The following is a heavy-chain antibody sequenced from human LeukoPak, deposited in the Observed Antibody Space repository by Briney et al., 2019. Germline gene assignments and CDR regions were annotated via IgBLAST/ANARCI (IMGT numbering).Heavy chain of an antibody. V-gene: IGHV4-4*07. D-gene: IGHD2-15*01. CDR3: ARDNRGYCSGGSCYDWFDP. Sequence: SETLSLTCTVSGGSISSYYWSWIRQPAGKGLEWIGRIYTSGSTNYNPLKSRVTMSVDTSKNQFSLKLSSVTAADTAVYYCARDNRGYCSGGSCYDWFDPWGQGTLVTVSS. CDR2: IYTSGST. J-gene: IGHJ5*02. CDR1: GGSISSYY.